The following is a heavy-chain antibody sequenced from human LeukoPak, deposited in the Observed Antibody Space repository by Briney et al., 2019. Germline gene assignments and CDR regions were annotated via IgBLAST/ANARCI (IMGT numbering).Heavy chain of an antibody. Sequence: PSETLSLTCNVSGDSISSASYDWNWVRQSPGKVLEWIGAIYYLGGSLYNPSLSSRLTISIDTSKNQFFLRVNSVTAADTAVYYCASQNAGFDYWGQGTLVTVS. V-gene: IGHV4-39*01. D-gene: IGHD2-2*01. CDR2: IYYLGGS. CDR1: GDSISSASYD. J-gene: IGHJ4*02. CDR3: ASQNAGFDY.